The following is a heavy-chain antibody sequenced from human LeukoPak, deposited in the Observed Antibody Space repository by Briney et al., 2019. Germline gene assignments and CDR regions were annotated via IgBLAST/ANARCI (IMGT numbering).Heavy chain of an antibody. CDR2: ILSGGGT. CDR3: AKDAHGYGDFDYFDY. Sequence: GGSLRLSCAASGFTVSNNYMSWVRQAPGKGLEWVSIILSGGGTFYAESVRGRFTITRDNSKNTLYLQMNSLRAEDTAVYYCAKDAHGYGDFDYFDYWGQGTLVTVSS. D-gene: IGHD4-17*01. CDR1: GFTVSNNY. J-gene: IGHJ4*02. V-gene: IGHV3-66*01.